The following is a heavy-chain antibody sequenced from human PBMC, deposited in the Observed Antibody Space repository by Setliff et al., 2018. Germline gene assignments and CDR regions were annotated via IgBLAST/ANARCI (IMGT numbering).Heavy chain of an antibody. V-gene: IGHV3-15*01. CDR2: IKSKTDGGTT. CDR3: VRDLHWGFDY. CDR1: GFTFSSYW. J-gene: IGHJ4*02. D-gene: IGHD7-27*01. Sequence: GGSLRLSCAASGFTFSSYWMSWVRQAPGKGLEWVGRIKSKTDGGTTDYAAPVKGRFTISRDDSKNTLYLQMNSLRAEDTAVYYCVRDLHWGFDYWGLGTLVTVSS.